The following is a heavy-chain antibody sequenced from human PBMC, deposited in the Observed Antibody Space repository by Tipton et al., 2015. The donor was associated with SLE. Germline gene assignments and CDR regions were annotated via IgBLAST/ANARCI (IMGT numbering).Heavy chain of an antibody. CDR2: IRNWGGGS. Sequence: SLRLSCAASGFTFSSYGMHWVRQAPGKGLEWVSNIRNWGGGSSYADSVKGRFTISRDNSKNILYLQLNNLRGDDTAIYYCARSAILASEGYWGQGTLVTVSS. CDR3: ARSAILASEGY. CDR1: GFTFSSYG. V-gene: IGHV3-23*01. J-gene: IGHJ4*01. D-gene: IGHD3-3*02.